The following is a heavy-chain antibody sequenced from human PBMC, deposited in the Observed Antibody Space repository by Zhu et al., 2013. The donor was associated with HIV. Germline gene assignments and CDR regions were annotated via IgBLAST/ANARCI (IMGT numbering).Heavy chain of an antibody. CDR3: ARGDGAAF. CDR1: GYSFTGYY. CDR2: MNPKSGNT. J-gene: IGHJ4*02. V-gene: IGHV1-8*02. D-gene: IGHD6-25*01. Sequence: QVHLVQSGPELKKPGASVKVSCETSGYSFTGYYIHWVRQAPGQGLEWMGWMNPKSGNTGYAQKFQGRVTMTRNTSITTAYMELSSLRFEDTAVYYCARGDGAAFWGQGTLVTVSS.